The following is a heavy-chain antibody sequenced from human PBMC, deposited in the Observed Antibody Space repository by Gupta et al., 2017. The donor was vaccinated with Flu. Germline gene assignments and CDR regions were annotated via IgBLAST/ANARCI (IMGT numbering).Heavy chain of an antibody. CDR3: ARDKSVDYDSSGYDY. CDR1: GFTFSSYS. V-gene: IGHV3-21*01. D-gene: IGHD3-22*01. Sequence: EVQLVESGGGLVKPGGSLRLSCAASGFTFSSYSMNWVRQAPGKGLEWVSSISSSSSYIYYADSVKGRFTISRDNAKNSLYLQMNSLRAEDTAVYYCARDKSVDYDSSGYDYWGQGTLVTVSS. J-gene: IGHJ4*02. CDR2: ISSSSSYI.